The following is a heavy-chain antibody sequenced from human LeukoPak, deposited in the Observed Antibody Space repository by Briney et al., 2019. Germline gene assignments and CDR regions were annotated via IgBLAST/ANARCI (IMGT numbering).Heavy chain of an antibody. Sequence: SRTLSLTCAVSGYSISSGYYWGWIRQPPGKGLEWIGSIYHSGSTYYNPSLKSRVTISVDTSKNQFSLKLRSVTAADTAVYYCASSYSSSWYWFDPWGQGTLVTVSS. J-gene: IGHJ5*02. CDR2: IYHSGST. CDR1: GYSISSGYY. V-gene: IGHV4-38-2*01. CDR3: ASSYSSSWYWFDP. D-gene: IGHD6-13*01.